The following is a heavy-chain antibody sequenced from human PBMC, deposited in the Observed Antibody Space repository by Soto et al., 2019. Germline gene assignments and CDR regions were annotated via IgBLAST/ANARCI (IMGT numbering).Heavy chain of an antibody. Sequence: PGGSLRLSCSASGFTFSSYAMHWVRQAPGKGLEYVSAISSNGGSTYYADSVKGRFTISRDNSKNTLYLQMSSLRAEDTAVYYCVKDQGIAAAGGKYSPPLPYYYYGMDVWGQGTTVTVSS. CDR3: VKDQGIAAAGGKYSPPLPYYYYGMDV. CDR1: GFTFSSYA. D-gene: IGHD6-13*01. J-gene: IGHJ6*02. CDR2: ISSNGGST. V-gene: IGHV3-64D*06.